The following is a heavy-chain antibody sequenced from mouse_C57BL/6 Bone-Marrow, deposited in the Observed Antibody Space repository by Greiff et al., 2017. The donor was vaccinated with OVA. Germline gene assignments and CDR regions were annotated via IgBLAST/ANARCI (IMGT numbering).Heavy chain of an antibody. V-gene: IGHV5-16*01. Sequence: EVQVVESEGGLVQPGSSMKLSCTASGFTFSDYYMAWVRQVPEKGLEWVANINYDGSCNSYLDSLTSRFIIARDNAKNILYLQMSSLKSEDTATYYCARVDSSGYDYWGQGTTLTVSS. J-gene: IGHJ2*01. CDR2: INYDGSCN. CDR1: GFTFSDYY. D-gene: IGHD3-2*02. CDR3: ARVDSSGYDY.